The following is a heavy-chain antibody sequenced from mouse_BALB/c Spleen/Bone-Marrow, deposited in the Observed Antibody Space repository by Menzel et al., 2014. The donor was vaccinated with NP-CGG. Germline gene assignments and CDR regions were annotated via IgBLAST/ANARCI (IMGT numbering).Heavy chain of an antibody. D-gene: IGHD4-1*01. Sequence: QVQLQQSGAELVKPGASVKLSCKASGYTFTSYWMHWVKQRPGQGLEWIGEINPSNGRTNYNEKFKSKATLTVDKSSSTAYMQLSSLTSEDSAVHFCAGSELTGMTYWGQGTLVTVSP. CDR3: AGSELTGMTY. V-gene: IGHV1S81*02. CDR1: GYTFTSYW. J-gene: IGHJ3*01. CDR2: INPSNGRT.